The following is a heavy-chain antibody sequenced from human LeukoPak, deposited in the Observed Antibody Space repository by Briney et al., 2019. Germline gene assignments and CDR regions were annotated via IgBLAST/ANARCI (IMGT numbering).Heavy chain of an antibody. CDR2: INHSGST. CDR1: GGSFSGYY. V-gene: IGHV4-34*01. D-gene: IGHD3-10*01. CDR3: ARCLRYGSGSYYNYYYYYMGV. J-gene: IGHJ6*03. Sequence: SETLSLTCAVYGGSFSGYYWSWIRQPPGKGLEWIGEINHSGSTNYNPSLKSRVTISVDTSKNQFSLKLSSVTAADTAVYYCARCLRYGSGSYYNYYYYYMGVWGKGTTVTVSS.